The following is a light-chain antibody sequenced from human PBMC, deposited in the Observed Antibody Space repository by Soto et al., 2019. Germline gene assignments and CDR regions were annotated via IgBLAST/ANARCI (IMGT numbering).Light chain of an antibody. Sequence: EIVLTQSPGTLSLSPGERATLSCRASQSVSDSYLAWYQQKAGQAPRLLIYASTRATGIPDRFSGSGSGTDFTLTISRLEPEDVAVYYCQHYGTSALFGPGTKVDIK. CDR2: AS. CDR3: QHYGTSAL. J-gene: IGKJ3*01. V-gene: IGKV3-20*01. CDR1: QSVSDSY.